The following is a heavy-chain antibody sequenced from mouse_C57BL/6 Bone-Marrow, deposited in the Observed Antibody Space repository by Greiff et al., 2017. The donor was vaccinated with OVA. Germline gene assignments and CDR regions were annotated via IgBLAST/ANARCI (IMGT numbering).Heavy chain of an antibody. V-gene: IGHV1-59*01. D-gene: IGHD2-3*01. Sequence: VKLQQPGAELVRPGTSVKLSCKASGYTFTSYWMHWVKQRPGQGLEWIGVIDPSDSYTNYNQKFKGKATLTVDTSSSTAYMQLSSLTSEDSAVYYCAREDGYPYWYFDVWGTGTTVTVSS. CDR1: GYTFTSYW. CDR3: AREDGYPYWYFDV. J-gene: IGHJ1*03. CDR2: IDPSDSYT.